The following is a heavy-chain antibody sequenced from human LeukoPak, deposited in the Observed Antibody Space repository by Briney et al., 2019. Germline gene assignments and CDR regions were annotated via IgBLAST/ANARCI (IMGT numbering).Heavy chain of an antibody. Sequence: GGSPRLSCAASGFTFSSYGMHWVRQAPGKGLEWVAFIRYDGSNKYYADSVKGRFTISRDNSKNTLYLQMNSLRAEDTAVYYCAKFSSSWQKYFQHWGQGTLVTVSS. D-gene: IGHD6-13*01. CDR2: IRYDGSNK. J-gene: IGHJ1*01. V-gene: IGHV3-30*02. CDR3: AKFSSSWQKYFQH. CDR1: GFTFSSYG.